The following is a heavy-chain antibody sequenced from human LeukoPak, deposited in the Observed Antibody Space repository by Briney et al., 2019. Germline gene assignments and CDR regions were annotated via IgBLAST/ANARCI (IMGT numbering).Heavy chain of an antibody. CDR3: AREAKKGRGYSYGTSDDAFDI. Sequence: ASVKVFCKASGYTFTGYYMHWVRQAPGQGLEWMGWINPNSGGTNYAQKFQGRVTMTRDTSISTACMELSRLRSDDTAVYYCAREAKKGRGYSYGTSDDAFDIWGQGTMVTVSS. CDR2: INPNSGGT. J-gene: IGHJ3*02. D-gene: IGHD5-18*01. CDR1: GYTFTGYY. V-gene: IGHV1-2*02.